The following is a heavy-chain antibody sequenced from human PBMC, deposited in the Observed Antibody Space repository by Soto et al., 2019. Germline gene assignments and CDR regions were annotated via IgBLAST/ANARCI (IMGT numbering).Heavy chain of an antibody. J-gene: IGHJ4*02. V-gene: IGHV1-46*01. CDR3: ARDDCSGGSCYSQGFDY. CDR1: GYTFTSYY. CDR2: INPSGGST. D-gene: IGHD2-15*01. Sequence: QVQLVQSGAEVKKPGASVKVSCKASGYTFTSYYMHWVRQAPGQGLEWMGIINPSGGSTSYAQKFQGRVAMSRDTSTSTVYMELSRLRSEDTAVYYCARDDCSGGSCYSQGFDYWGQGTLVTVSS.